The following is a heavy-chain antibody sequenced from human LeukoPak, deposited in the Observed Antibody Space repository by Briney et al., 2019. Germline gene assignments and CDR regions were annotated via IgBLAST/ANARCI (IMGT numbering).Heavy chain of an antibody. CDR1: GGTFSSYA. J-gene: IGHJ4*02. V-gene: IGHV1-46*01. CDR2: INPSGGST. D-gene: IGHD1-26*01. CDR3: AREVGATGRAFDY. Sequence: ASVEVSCKASGGTFSSYAISWVRQAPGQGLEWMGIINPSGGSTSYAQKFQGRVTMTRDTSTSTVYMELSSLRSEDTAVYYCAREVGATGRAFDYWGQGTLVTVSS.